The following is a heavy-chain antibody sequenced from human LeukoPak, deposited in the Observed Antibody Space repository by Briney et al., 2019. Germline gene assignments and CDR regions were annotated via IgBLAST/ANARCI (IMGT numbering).Heavy chain of an antibody. J-gene: IGHJ5*02. CDR2: IYYRGST. CDR3: ARARAGYYDILTGHNWFDP. CDR1: GGSISSCNYC. V-gene: IGHV4-39*01. D-gene: IGHD3-9*01. Sequence: PSETLSLTCTVSGGSISSCNYCWSWMPPPPGMGLEGIGYIYYRGSTYYTPSLKGRVTISVDPSKNQFSRKLRSVTAADTAVYYCARARAGYYDILTGHNWFDPCGQGTLVTVSS.